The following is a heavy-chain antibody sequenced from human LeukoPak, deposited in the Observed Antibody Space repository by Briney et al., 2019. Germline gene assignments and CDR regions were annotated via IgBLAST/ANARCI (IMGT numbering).Heavy chain of an antibody. J-gene: IGHJ4*02. D-gene: IGHD3-10*01. Sequence: PSETLSLTCTVSGGSISGYYWSWIRQPPGKGLEWIGEINHSGSTNYNPSLKSRVTISVDTSKNQFSLKLSSVTAADTAVYYCARAAGGITMVRGVDYWGQGTLVTVSS. CDR1: GGSISGYY. CDR3: ARAAGGITMVRGVDY. V-gene: IGHV4-34*01. CDR2: INHSGST.